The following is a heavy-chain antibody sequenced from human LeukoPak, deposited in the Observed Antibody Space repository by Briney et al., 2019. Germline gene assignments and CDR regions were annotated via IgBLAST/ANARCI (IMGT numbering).Heavy chain of an antibody. CDR3: ARNEFGELLGSYYFDY. V-gene: IGHV3-66*01. CDR2: IYSGGST. J-gene: IGHJ4*02. D-gene: IGHD3-10*01. Sequence: GGSLRLACAASGFTVSSNYMSWVRQAPGKGLEWVSVIYSGGSTYYADSVKGRFTISRDNSKNTLYLQMNSLRAEDTAVYYCARNEFGELLGSYYFDYWGQGTLVTVSS. CDR1: GFTVSSNY.